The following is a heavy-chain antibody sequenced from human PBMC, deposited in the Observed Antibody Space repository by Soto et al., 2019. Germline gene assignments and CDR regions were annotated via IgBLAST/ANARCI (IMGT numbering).Heavy chain of an antibody. CDR1: GGSISSYY. CDR2: IYYSGSA. CDR3: ASHLGHSSSPGYYYYYMDF. J-gene: IGHJ6*03. D-gene: IGHD6-6*01. V-gene: IGHV4-59*01. Sequence: PSETLCLTCTVSGGSISSYYWSWIRQPPGKGLEWIGYIYYSGSANYNPSLKSRVTTSVDTSKNQFSLKLSSVTAADTAVYYCASHLGHSSSPGYYYYYMDFWGKGTTVTVSS.